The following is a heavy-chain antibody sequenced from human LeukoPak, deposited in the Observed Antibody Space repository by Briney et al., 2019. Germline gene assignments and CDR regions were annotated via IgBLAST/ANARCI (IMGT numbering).Heavy chain of an antibody. J-gene: IGHJ6*03. Sequence: ASVKVSCKASGYTFTSYDINWVRQATGQGLEWMGWINPNSSGTNYARKFQGRVSMTRDTSISAAYMELSRLTSDDTAVYYCARDPGRYYYYMDVWGKGTTVTISS. CDR3: ARDPGRYYYYMDV. V-gene: IGHV1-2*02. CDR1: GYTFTSYD. CDR2: INPNSSGT. D-gene: IGHD1-14*01.